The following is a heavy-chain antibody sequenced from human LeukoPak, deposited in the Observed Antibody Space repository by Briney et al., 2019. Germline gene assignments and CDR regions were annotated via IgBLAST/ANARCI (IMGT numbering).Heavy chain of an antibody. CDR2: FDPEDGET. J-gene: IGHJ1*01. Sequence: ASVKVSCKVSGYTLTELSMHWVRQAPGKGLEWMGGFDPEDGETIYAQKFQGRVTMTEDTSTDTAYMELSSLRSEDTAVYYCARSVVDCSGGSCYSATHFQHWGQGTLVTVSS. CDR1: GYTLTELS. D-gene: IGHD2-15*01. V-gene: IGHV1-24*01. CDR3: ARSVVDCSGGSCYSATHFQH.